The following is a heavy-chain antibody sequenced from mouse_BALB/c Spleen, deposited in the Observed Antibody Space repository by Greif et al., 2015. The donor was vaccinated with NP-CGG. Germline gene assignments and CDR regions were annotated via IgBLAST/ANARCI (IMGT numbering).Heavy chain of an antibody. D-gene: IGHD1-1*01. CDR2: ISSGSSTI. J-gene: IGHJ4*01. V-gene: IGHV5-17*02. Sequence: EVQVVESGGGLVQPGGSRKLSCAASGFTFSSFGMHWVRQAPEKGLEWVAYISSGSSTIYYADTVKGRFTISRDNPKNPLFLQMTSLRSEDTAMYYCARSGYRSSTVVAPYAMDYWGQGTSVTVSS. CDR1: GFTFSSFG. CDR3: ARSGYRSSTVVAPYAMDY.